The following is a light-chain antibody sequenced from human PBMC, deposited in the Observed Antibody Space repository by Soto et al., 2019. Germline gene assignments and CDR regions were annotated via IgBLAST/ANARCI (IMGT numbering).Light chain of an antibody. V-gene: IGKV2-28*01. Sequence: DIVMTQSPLSLPVTPGEPASISCRSSQSLLHSNGYNYLDWYLQKPGQSPQLLIYLGSNRASGVPHRFRGSGSGTDFTLKISRVEAEDVGVYYCMQALQTPPWTFGQGTKVEIK. CDR1: QSLLHSNGYNY. CDR2: LGS. CDR3: MQALQTPPWT. J-gene: IGKJ1*01.